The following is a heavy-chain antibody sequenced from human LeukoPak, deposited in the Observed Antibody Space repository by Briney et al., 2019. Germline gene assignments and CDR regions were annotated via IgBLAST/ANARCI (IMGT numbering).Heavy chain of an antibody. CDR1: GGSFSRYD. Sequence: SETLSLTCTVHGGSFSRYDWSWIRQPPGKGLEWIGEFSHSGSTNYNQSLKSRVTISVDTSKNQFSLNLSSVTAADTAVYYCARGDYTSHAFDIWGQGTMVTVSS. CDR2: FSHSGST. V-gene: IGHV4-34*01. CDR3: ARGDYTSHAFDI. J-gene: IGHJ3*02. D-gene: IGHD3-3*01.